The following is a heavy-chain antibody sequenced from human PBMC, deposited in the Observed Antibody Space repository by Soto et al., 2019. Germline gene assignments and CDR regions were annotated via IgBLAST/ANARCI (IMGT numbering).Heavy chain of an antibody. Sequence: GGSLRLSCAASGFTFSSYSMNWVRQAPGKGLEWVSSISSSSSYIYYADSVKGRFTISRDNAKNSLYLQMNSLRAEDTAVYYCAREEYCSSTSCYTMENYYYYYGMDVWGQGTTVTVS. CDR3: AREEYCSSTSCYTMENYYYYYGMDV. CDR1: GFTFSSYS. CDR2: ISSSSSYI. J-gene: IGHJ6*02. V-gene: IGHV3-21*01. D-gene: IGHD2-2*02.